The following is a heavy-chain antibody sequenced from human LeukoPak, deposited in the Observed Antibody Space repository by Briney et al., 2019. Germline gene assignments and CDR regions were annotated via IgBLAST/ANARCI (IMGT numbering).Heavy chain of an antibody. J-gene: IGHJ4*02. Sequence: MASETLSLTCTVSGGSISSYYWSWIRQPPGKGLEWIGYIYYSGSTNYNPSLKSRVTISVDTSKNQFSLKLSSVTAADTAIYYCARDAKYYYGSRTYFFFEYWGQGTLLSVSS. D-gene: IGHD3-10*01. V-gene: IGHV4-59*12. CDR2: IYYSGST. CDR3: ARDAKYYYGSRTYFFFEY. CDR1: GGSISSYY.